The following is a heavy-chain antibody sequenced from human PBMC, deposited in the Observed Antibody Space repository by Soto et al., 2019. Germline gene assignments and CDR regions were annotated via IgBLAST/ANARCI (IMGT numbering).Heavy chain of an antibody. CDR1: GFTFSSYA. CDR2: ISYDGSNK. Sequence: GGSLRLSCAASGFTFSSYAMHWVRQAPGKGLEWVAVISYDGSNKYYADSVKGRFTISRDNSKNTLYLQMNSLRAEDTAVYYCARGVHAAATPSFDYWGQGTLVTVLL. CDR3: ARGVHAAATPSFDY. D-gene: IGHD2-2*01. V-gene: IGHV3-30-3*01. J-gene: IGHJ4*02.